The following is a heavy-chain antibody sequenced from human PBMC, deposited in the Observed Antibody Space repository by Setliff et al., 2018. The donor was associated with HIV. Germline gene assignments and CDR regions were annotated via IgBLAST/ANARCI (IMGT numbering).Heavy chain of an antibody. CDR3: ARDEPKNTEAAPAY. Sequence: ASVKVSCKASGYTFIDYFIHWVRQAPGQGLEWMGWISPDNGNTRISQRFRGSVTMTRDRSINTAYMELSGLTSDDTAVYYCARDEPKNTEAAPAYWGQGTLVTVSS. V-gene: IGHV1-2*02. CDR1: GYTFIDYF. J-gene: IGHJ4*02. D-gene: IGHD6-6*01. CDR2: ISPDNGNT.